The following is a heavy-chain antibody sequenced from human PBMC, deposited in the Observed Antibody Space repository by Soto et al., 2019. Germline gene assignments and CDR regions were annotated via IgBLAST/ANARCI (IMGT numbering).Heavy chain of an antibody. D-gene: IGHD4-4*01. CDR1: GFPFSSYA. CDR3: ARRNSGWYFDL. CDR2: ISGSGYST. V-gene: IGHV3-23*01. J-gene: IGHJ2*01. Sequence: EVQLLESGGGLVQPGGSLRLSCAASGFPFSSYAMNWVRQAPGTGLEWVTGISGSGYSTYYADSVKGRFTISRDKSKNTLYLQTNMLRSEDTAVDYCARRNSGWYFDLWGRGTLVTVSS.